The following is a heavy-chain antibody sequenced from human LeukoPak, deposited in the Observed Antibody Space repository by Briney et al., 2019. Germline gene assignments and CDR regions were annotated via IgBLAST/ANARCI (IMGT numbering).Heavy chain of an antibody. D-gene: IGHD3-10*01. Sequence: SETLSLTCTVSGGSISSYYWSWIRQPPGKGLEWIGYIYYSGSTYYNPSLKSRVTISVDTSKNQFSLKLSSVTAADTAVYYCARVGTMVRGVRSWFDPWGQGTLVTVSS. CDR3: ARVGTMVRGVRSWFDP. CDR2: IYYSGST. V-gene: IGHV4-59*08. J-gene: IGHJ5*02. CDR1: GGSISSYY.